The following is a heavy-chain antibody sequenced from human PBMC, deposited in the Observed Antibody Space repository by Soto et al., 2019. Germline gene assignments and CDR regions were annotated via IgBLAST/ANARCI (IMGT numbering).Heavy chain of an antibody. Sequence: EVQLLESGGGLVQPGGSLRLSCAASGFTFNNYAMSWVRQAPGKGLEWVSDVSGNSGSTGYADSVKGRFTISRDNSKKTVYLQMNSLRDEDTDVDYCAKVIVVIAATGDYFDYWGQGTLVTVSS. J-gene: IGHJ4*02. D-gene: IGHD2-15*01. V-gene: IGHV3-23*01. CDR3: AKVIVVIAATGDYFDY. CDR2: VSGNSGST. CDR1: GFTFNNYA.